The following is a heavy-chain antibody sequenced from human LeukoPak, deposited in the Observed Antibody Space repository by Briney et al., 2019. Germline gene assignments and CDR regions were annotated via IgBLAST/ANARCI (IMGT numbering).Heavy chain of an antibody. CDR2: IYYSGST. V-gene: IGHV4-30-4*01. J-gene: IGHJ6*02. D-gene: IGHD6-6*01. CDR3: ARDPLIAARLMAPRYGMDV. Sequence: SETLSLTCTVSGGSISSGDYYWGWIRQPPGTGLEWIGYIYYSGSTYYNPSLKSRVTISVDTSKNQFSLKLSSVTAADTAVYYCARDPLIAARLMAPRYGMDVWGQGTMVTVSS. CDR1: GGSISSGDYY.